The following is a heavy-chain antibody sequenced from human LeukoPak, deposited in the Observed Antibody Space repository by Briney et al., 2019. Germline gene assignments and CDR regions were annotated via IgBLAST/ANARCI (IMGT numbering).Heavy chain of an antibody. CDR3: AKVPRIVVVPAAPGWFDP. J-gene: IGHJ5*02. Sequence: GGSLRLSCAASGFTFNSSAMTWVRQAPGKGLEWVSAISGSGAGTYYADSVKGRFTISRDNSKNTVYLQMNSLRAEDTAVYYCAKVPRIVVVPAAPGWFDPWGQGTLVTVSS. CDR2: ISGSGAGT. D-gene: IGHD2-2*01. V-gene: IGHV3-23*01. CDR1: GFTFNSSA.